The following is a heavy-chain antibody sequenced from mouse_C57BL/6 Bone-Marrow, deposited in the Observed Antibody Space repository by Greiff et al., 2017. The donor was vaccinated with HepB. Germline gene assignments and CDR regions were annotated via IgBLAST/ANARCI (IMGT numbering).Heavy chain of an antibody. CDR1: GFTFSDYY. Sequence: EVQRVESGGGLVQPGGSLKLSCAASGFTFSDYYMYWVRQTPEKRLEWVAYISNGGGSTYYPDTVKGRFTIARDNAKNTLYLQMSRLKSEAAAMYYCARHGRPWYLDVWGTGTTVTVSS. CDR2: ISNGGGST. J-gene: IGHJ1*03. V-gene: IGHV5-12*01. CDR3: ARHGRPWYLDV.